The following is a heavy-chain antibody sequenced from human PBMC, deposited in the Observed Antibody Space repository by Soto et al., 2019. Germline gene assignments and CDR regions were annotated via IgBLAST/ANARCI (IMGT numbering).Heavy chain of an antibody. CDR1: GYTFSTHG. V-gene: IGHV1-18*01. D-gene: IGHD4-4*01. Sequence: QIQLVQSGAEVKRPGASVKVSCKASGYTFSTHGITWVRQAPGQGLEWMGWISAFNGNSKYAQKFQGRVTMTTDTSTATAYMELRSLRFDATAVYYCAKGVYDYTFWGQGTLVTVSS. J-gene: IGHJ4*02. CDR3: AKGVYDYTF. CDR2: ISAFNGNS.